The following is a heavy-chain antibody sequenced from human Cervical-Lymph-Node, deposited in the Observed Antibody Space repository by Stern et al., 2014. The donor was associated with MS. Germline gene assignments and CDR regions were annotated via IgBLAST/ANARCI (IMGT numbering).Heavy chain of an antibody. CDR3: ATRRGCSGGSCSSRSLDY. V-gene: IGHV1-2*06. CDR2: INPKSGVT. CDR1: GYTFTAYN. Sequence: VHLVESGADVKKPGASVKVSCKASGYTFTAYNMHWLRQAPGHALEWMGRINPKSGVTNYAQKFQDRVTMTRDTSISTVYMELSRLRSNDTAMYYCATRRGCSGGSCSSRSLDYWGQGTLVTVSS. J-gene: IGHJ4*02. D-gene: IGHD2-15*01.